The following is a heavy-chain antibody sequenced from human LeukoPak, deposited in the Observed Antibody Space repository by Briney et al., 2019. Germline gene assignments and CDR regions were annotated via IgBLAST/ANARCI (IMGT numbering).Heavy chain of an antibody. J-gene: IGHJ4*02. CDR1: GFTFSFYG. V-gene: IGHV3-23*01. D-gene: IGHD6-13*01. CDR2: ISGSAGRT. Sequence: GGSLRLSCAASGFTFSFYGMSWVRQAPGKGLEWVSTISGSAGRTYYAESVKGRFTISRDNAKNSLYLQMNSLRAEDTAVYYCARVGIAAAGGFDYWGQGTLVTVSS. CDR3: ARVGIAAAGGFDY.